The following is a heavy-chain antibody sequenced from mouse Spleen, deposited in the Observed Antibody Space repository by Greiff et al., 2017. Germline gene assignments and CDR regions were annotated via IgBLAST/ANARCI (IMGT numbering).Heavy chain of an antibody. Sequence: QVQLKQSGAELVKPGASVKISCKASGYAFSSYWMNWVKQRPGKGLEWIGQIYPGDGDTNYNGKFKGKATLTADKSSSTAYMQLSSLTSEDSAVYFCASTTVVATNCFDYWGQGTTLTVSS. D-gene: IGHD1-1*01. V-gene: IGHV1-80*01. CDR1: GYAFSSYW. CDR3: ASTTVVATNCFDY. CDR2: IYPGDGDT. J-gene: IGHJ2*01.